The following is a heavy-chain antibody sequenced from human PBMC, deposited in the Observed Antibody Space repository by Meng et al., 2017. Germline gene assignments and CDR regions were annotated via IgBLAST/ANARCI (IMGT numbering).Heavy chain of an antibody. J-gene: IGHJ5*02. CDR1: GYTFTSYA. CDR3: ARDKLKTFDP. V-gene: IGHV1-3*01. Sequence: QVQFVRSGAEVKKPGAPLKVPCRASGYTFTSYAMHWVRQAPGQRLEWMGWINAGNGNTKYSQKFQGRVTITRDTSASTAYMELSSLRSEDTAVYYCARDKLKTFDPWGQGTLVTVSS. CDR2: INAGNGNT.